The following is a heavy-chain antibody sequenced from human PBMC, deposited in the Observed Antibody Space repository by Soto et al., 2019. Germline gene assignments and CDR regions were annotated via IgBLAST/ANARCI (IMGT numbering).Heavy chain of an antibody. CDR2: INTGNGNT. Sequence: ASVKVSCKASGYTFSSNAIHWVRQAPGERLEWMGWINTGNGNTKYSQKFQGRFTITRDTFASTAYMELVSLRYECPAVYFCARDPPIHHSFHTWGKGTPVPAS. CDR1: GYTFSSNA. D-gene: IGHD2-21*01. J-gene: IGHJ5*01. CDR3: ARDPPIHHSFHT. V-gene: IGHV1-3*04.